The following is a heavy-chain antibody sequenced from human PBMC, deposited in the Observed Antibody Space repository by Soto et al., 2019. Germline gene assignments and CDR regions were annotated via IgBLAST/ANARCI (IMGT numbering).Heavy chain of an antibody. Sequence: RASVKVSCKASGYTFTGYYMHWVRQAPGQGLEWMGWINPNSGGTNYAQKFQGRVTMTRDTSISTAYMELSRLRSDDTAVYYCARDNKPDYGDYWFDPWGQGTLVTV. CDR2: INPNSGGT. J-gene: IGHJ5*02. CDR3: ARDNKPDYGDYWFDP. V-gene: IGHV1-2*02. CDR1: GYTFTGYY. D-gene: IGHD4-17*01.